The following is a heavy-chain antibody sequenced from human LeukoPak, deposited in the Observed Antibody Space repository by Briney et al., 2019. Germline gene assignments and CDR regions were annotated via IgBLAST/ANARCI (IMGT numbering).Heavy chain of an antibody. CDR3: ARDPFCNRNGCSPFDY. CDR2: IYHSGST. CDR1: GYSISSGYY. Sequence: PSETLSLTCAVSGYSISSGYYWGWIRQPPGKGLEWIGSIYHSGSTYYNPSLKSRVTISVDTSKNQFSLKLSSVTAADTAVYYCARDPFCNRNGCSPFDYWGQGTLVTVSS. V-gene: IGHV4-38-2*02. J-gene: IGHJ4*02. D-gene: IGHD2/OR15-2a*01.